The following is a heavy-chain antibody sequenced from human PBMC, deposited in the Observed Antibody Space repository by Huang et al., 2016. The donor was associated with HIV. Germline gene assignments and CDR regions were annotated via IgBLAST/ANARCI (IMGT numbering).Heavy chain of an antibody. Sequence: QLQLQESGPGLVKPSETLSLTCTVSGGSIRSDKYYWGWIRQPPGKGMEWIGSIYYRGSTDYNPSLKRRVIITVDTSKNRFSLRMGSGTAADTAVYYCARLPGSITMIRGVITDPYWGQGTLVTVSS. CDR3: ARLPGSITMIRGVITDPY. D-gene: IGHD3-10*01. V-gene: IGHV4-39*02. J-gene: IGHJ4*02. CDR1: GGSIRSDKYY. CDR2: IYYRGST.